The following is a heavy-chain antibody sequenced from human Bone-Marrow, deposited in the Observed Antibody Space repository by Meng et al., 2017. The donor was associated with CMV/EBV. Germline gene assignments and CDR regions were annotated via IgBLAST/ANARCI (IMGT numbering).Heavy chain of an antibody. D-gene: IGHD2-2*01. CDR3: ARVDSPADY. J-gene: IGHJ4*02. Sequence: GESLKISCAASGFIFSDYYFDWVRQAPGKGLEWVGRTRNRANSYTTEYAASVKGRFTISRDDSKNSLYLQMNSLETEDTAVYYCARVDSPADYWGQGTLVTVSS. CDR2: TRNRANSYTT. CDR1: GFIFSDYY. V-gene: IGHV3-72*01.